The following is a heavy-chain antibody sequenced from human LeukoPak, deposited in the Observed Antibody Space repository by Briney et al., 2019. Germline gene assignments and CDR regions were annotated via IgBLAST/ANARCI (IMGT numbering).Heavy chain of an antibody. CDR3: ARGGYYGSGTYLFDP. D-gene: IGHD3-10*01. V-gene: IGHV1-18*01. CDR2: ISAYNGNT. CDR1: GYTFTSYG. Sequence: WASVKVSCKASGYTFTSYGISWVRQAPGQGLEWMGWISAYNGNTNYAQKLQGRVTMTTDTSTSTAYMELRSLRSDDTAVYYCARGGYYGSGTYLFDPWGQGTLVTVTS. J-gene: IGHJ5*02.